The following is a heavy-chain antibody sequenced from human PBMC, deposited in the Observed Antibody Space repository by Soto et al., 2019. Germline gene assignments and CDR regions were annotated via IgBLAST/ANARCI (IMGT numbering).Heavy chain of an antibody. CDR2: FDPEDGET. CDR3: ATEKPRKWGATLRGQGGFDY. Sequence: QVQLVQSGAEVKKPGASVKVSCKVSGYTLTELSMHWVRQAPGKGLEWMGGFDPEDGETIYAQKFQGRVTMTEDTSTDTAYMELSSLRSEDTAVYYCATEKPRKWGATLRGQGGFDYWGKGTLVTVAS. J-gene: IGHJ4*02. V-gene: IGHV1-24*01. D-gene: IGHD1-26*01. CDR1: GYTLTELS.